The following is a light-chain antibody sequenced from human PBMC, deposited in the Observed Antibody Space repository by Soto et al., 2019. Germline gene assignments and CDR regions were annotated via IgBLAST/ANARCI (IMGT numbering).Light chain of an antibody. V-gene: IGKV1-27*01. J-gene: IGKJ3*01. CDR2: DAS. CDR3: QKYSDYSFT. Sequence: DIQMTQSPSSLSASVGDRVTITCRASQDIRNYLAWYQLRPGKVPKLLIYDASILQSGVPSRFSGSGSGTDFTLIISNLQPEDVATYYCQKYSDYSFTVGPGTKVD. CDR1: QDIRNY.